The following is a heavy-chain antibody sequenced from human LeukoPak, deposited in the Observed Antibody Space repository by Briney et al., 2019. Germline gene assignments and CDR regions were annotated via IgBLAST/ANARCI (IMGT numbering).Heavy chain of an antibody. CDR1: GFTFSSYN. CDR3: ARGKSSKQQVARLLDY. CDR2: ISDSSTTI. Sequence: GGSLRLSCAASGFTFSSYNMNWVRQAPGKGLEWVSYISDSSTTIYYADSVKGRFTISRDNAKNSLYLQMNSLRAEDTAVYYCARGKSSKQQVARLLDYWGQGTLVTVSS. V-gene: IGHV3-48*01. D-gene: IGHD6-13*01. J-gene: IGHJ4*02.